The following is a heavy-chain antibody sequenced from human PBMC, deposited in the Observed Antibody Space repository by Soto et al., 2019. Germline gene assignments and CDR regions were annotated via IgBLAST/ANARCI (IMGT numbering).Heavy chain of an antibody. Sequence: PGGSLRLSCTASGFTFGDYAMSWFRQAPGKGLEWVGFIRSKAYGGTTEYAASVKGRFTISRDDSKSIAYLQMNSLKTEDTAVYYCTRDKSSSSSHAFDIWGQGTMVTVSS. CDR3: TRDKSSSSSHAFDI. CDR1: GFTFGDYA. CDR2: IRSKAYGGTT. D-gene: IGHD6-6*01. V-gene: IGHV3-49*03. J-gene: IGHJ3*02.